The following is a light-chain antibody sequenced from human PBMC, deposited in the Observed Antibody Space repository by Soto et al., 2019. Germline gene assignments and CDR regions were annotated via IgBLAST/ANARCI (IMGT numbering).Light chain of an antibody. V-gene: IGLV2-14*01. CDR3: SSYTTSGTPV. CDR1: SSDVGGYNY. CDR2: EVC. J-gene: IGLJ3*02. Sequence: QSALTQPASVSGSPGQSITISCTGTSSDVGGYNYLSWYQQHPGKAPRVMIYEVCNRPSGVSNRFSGSKSGNTASLTISGLQAEDEADYFCSSYTTSGTPVFGGGTKLTFL.